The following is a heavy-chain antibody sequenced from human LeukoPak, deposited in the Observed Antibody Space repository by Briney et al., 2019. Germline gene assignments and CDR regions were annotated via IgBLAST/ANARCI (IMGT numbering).Heavy chain of an antibody. D-gene: IGHD3-22*01. Sequence: SETLSLTCTVSGGSISSYYWSWIRQPAGKGLEWIGRMYTSGSTNYNPSLKSRVTMSADTSKNQFSLKLSSVTAADTAVYYCAGGGSSGYYYRWGQGTLVTVSS. V-gene: IGHV4-4*07. J-gene: IGHJ4*02. CDR3: AGGGSSGYYYR. CDR2: MYTSGST. CDR1: GGSISSYY.